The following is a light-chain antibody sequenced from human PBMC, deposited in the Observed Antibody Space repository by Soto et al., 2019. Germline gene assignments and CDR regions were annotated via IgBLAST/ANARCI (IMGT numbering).Light chain of an antibody. CDR1: QTISTL. Sequence: DIQMTQSPSTLSASVGDRVTITCRASQTISTLLDWYQQRPGKAPNLLIYKASSLESGLPSRFSGSGSGTEFPLTISSLQPDDFATYFCQQYSTYPWTFGQGTKVEVK. J-gene: IGKJ1*01. V-gene: IGKV1-5*03. CDR3: QQYSTYPWT. CDR2: KAS.